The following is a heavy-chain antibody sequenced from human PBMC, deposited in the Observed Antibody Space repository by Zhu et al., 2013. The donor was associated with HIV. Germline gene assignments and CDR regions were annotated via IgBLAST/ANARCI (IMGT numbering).Heavy chain of an antibody. J-gene: IGHJ6*02. CDR1: GGTFSSYA. Sequence: QVQLVQSGAEVKKPGSSVKVSCKASGGTFSSYAISWVRQAPGQGLEWMGGIIPIFGTANYAQKFQGRVTITADESTSTAYMELSSLRSEDTAVYYCARRFVEGITGTTTHVSYYYYGMDVWGQGTTVTVSS. V-gene: IGHV1-69*01. CDR3: ARRFVEGITGTTTHVSYYYYGMDV. D-gene: IGHD1-7*01. CDR2: IIPIFGTA.